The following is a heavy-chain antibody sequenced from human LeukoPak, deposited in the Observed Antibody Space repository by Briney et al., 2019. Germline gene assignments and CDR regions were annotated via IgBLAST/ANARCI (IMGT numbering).Heavy chain of an antibody. CDR2: TYSDGGT. V-gene: IGHV3-53*01. J-gene: IGHJ4*02. CDR3: AGYSSAWYGFDY. D-gene: IGHD6-19*01. Sequence: GGSLRLSCAASGFTVSSSYMSWVRQAPGKGLEWVSLTYSDGGTYYADSVKGRFTISRDNSKNTLYLQMNSLTAEDTAVYYCAGYSSAWYGFDYWGQGTLVTVSS. CDR1: GFTVSSSY.